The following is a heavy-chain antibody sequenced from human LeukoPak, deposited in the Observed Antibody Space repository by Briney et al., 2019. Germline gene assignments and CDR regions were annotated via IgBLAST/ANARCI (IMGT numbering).Heavy chain of an antibody. CDR3: ARSGSTGYSLGY. D-gene: IGHD3-22*01. CDR2: IDPNSGDT. CDR1: GYSFTGYF. Sequence: ASVKVSCKASGYSFTGYFIHWVRQAPGQGLEWMGCIDPNSGDTKYAQKFQGGVSMPRDSSTRTAYMELSRLRSDDTAVYFCARSGSTGYSLGYWGQGTLVTVSS. V-gene: IGHV1-2*02. J-gene: IGHJ4*02.